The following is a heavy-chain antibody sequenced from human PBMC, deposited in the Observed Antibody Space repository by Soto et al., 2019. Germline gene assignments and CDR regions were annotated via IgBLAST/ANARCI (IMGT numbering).Heavy chain of an antibody. CDR3: ARLALSSGSAYPFDN. CDR1: GYRFTDFW. V-gene: IGHV5-51*01. J-gene: IGHJ4*01. Sequence: GESLKISCKGSGYRFTDFWIAWVRQMPGKGLEWMGIIYPGDSDAEYSPSFQGQVTISADKSISTAYLQWSSLKASDTAMYYCARLALSSGSAYPFDNWGLGAGVTVSS. D-gene: IGHD3-10*01. CDR2: IYPGDSDA.